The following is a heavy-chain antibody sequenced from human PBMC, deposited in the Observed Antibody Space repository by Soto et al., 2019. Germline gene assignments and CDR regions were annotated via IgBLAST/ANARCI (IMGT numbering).Heavy chain of an antibody. Sequence: GGSLRLSCAASGFTFSSYAMHWVRQAPGKGLGWVAVISYDGSNKYYADSVKGRFTISRDNSKNTLYLQMNSLRAEDTAVYYCARAREDYSSVGEFDYWGQGTLVTVSS. CDR2: ISYDGSNK. D-gene: IGHD6-19*01. CDR3: ARAREDYSSVGEFDY. V-gene: IGHV3-30-3*01. J-gene: IGHJ4*02. CDR1: GFTFSSYA.